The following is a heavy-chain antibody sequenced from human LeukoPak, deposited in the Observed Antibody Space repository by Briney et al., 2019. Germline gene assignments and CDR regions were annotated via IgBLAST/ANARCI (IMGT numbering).Heavy chain of an antibody. V-gene: IGHV4-34*01. D-gene: IGHD3-16*01. CDR2: INHSGST. CDR3: AGGLWFDY. CDR1: GGSFSGYY. J-gene: IGHJ4*02. Sequence: PSETLSLTCAVYGGSFSGYYWSWIRQPPGKGLGWIGEINHSGSTNYNPSLKSRVTISVDTSKNQFSLKLSSVTAADTAVYYCAGGLWFDYWGQGTLVTVSS.